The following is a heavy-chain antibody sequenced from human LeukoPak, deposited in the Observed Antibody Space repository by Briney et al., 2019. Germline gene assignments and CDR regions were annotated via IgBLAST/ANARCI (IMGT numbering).Heavy chain of an antibody. D-gene: IGHD3-16*01. CDR3: ARGSYGVVGGFDY. J-gene: IGHJ4*02. V-gene: IGHV4-31*03. CDR2: IYYSGST. Sequence: NPSETLSLTCTFSGGSISSGGYYWSWIRQHPGKGLEWIGYIYYSGSTYYNPSLKSRVTISVDTSKNQFSLKLSSVTAADTAVYYCARGSYGVVGGFDYWGQGTLVTVSS. CDR1: GGSISSGGYY.